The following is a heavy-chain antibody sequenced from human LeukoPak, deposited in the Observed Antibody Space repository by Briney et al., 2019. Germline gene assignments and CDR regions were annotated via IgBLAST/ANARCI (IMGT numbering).Heavy chain of an antibody. D-gene: IGHD6-6*01. CDR2: IKQDGSKT. CDR1: GFTFSNYW. V-gene: IGHV3-7*01. CDR3: ARIGYSSSSFDY. J-gene: IGHJ4*02. Sequence: GGSLRLSCAASGFTFSNYWMSWVRQAPGKGLEWVANIKQDGSKTYYVDSLKGRFTISRDNAKNSLYLQMNSLRAEDTAEYYCARIGYSSSSFDYWGQGTLVTVSS.